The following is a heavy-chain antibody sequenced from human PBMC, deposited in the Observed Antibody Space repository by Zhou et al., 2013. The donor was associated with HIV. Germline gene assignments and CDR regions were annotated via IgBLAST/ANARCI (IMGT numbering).Heavy chain of an antibody. V-gene: IGHV1-69*04. J-gene: IGHJ3*02. Sequence: QVQLVQSGAEVKKPGSSMKVSCRASGDTFSRNAISWVRQAPGQGPEWMGRIIPMFGITNHAQQFQGRVTITADKSTSTTYLELSSLRSEDTAVYYCAKESSGLAFDIWGQGTKVTVSS. CDR3: AKESSGLAFDI. CDR1: GDTFSRNA. CDR2: IIPMFGIT. D-gene: IGHD3-22*01.